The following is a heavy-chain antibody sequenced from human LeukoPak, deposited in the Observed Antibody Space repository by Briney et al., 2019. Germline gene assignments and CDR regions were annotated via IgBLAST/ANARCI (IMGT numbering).Heavy chain of an antibody. D-gene: IGHD6-13*01. V-gene: IGHV3-66*01. CDR2: IYSGGDT. CDR3: ASPESIITAGSRLDI. Sequence: GGSLRLSCAASGFTVSSNYMSWVRQAPGKGLEWVSVIYSGGDTYYADSVKGRFTISRDSSKNTLTLQMNSLRAEDTAVYYCASPESIITAGSRLDIWGQGPMVTVSS. CDR1: GFTVSSNY. J-gene: IGHJ3*02.